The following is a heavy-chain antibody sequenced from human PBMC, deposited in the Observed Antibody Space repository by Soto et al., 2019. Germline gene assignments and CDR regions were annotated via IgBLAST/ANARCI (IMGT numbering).Heavy chain of an antibody. D-gene: IGHD2-15*01. CDR3: ARRSAVVAAGDAFDL. V-gene: IGHV4-59*01. CDR1: GGSISGYY. J-gene: IGHJ3*01. CDR2: IHNNGNT. Sequence: SETQSLTCTVSGGSISGYYLSWIRQPPGKGLEWIGYIHNNGNTNYNPSLKSRVTISVDTSNNLFSLKLNSVTAADTAVYYCARRSAVVAAGDAFDLWGQGTMVTVSS.